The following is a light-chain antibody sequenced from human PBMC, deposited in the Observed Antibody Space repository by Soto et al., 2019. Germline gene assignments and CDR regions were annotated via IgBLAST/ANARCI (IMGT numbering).Light chain of an antibody. CDR3: SSYTMSTTII. Sequence: QSALTQPASVSGSPGQSITISCTGTNNDVGAHNLVSWYQHHPDKAPRLIISEVSNRPSGVSNRFSASKSGNTASLTISGLQAEDEADYYCSSYTMSTTIIFGRGTKVTVL. J-gene: IGLJ2*01. CDR1: NNDVGAHNL. CDR2: EVS. V-gene: IGLV2-14*01.